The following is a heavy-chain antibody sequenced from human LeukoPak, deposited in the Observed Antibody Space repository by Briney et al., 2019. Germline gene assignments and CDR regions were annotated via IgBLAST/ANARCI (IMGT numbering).Heavy chain of an antibody. V-gene: IGHV3-11*01. CDR2: ISSCGSTI. Sequence: GGSLRLSCAASGFTFSDYYMSWIRQAPGKGLEWVSYISSCGSTIYYADSVKGRFTISRDNAKNSLYLQMNSLRAEDTAVYYCARARELQTYYYYGMDVWGQGTTVTVSS. CDR3: ARARELQTYYYYGMDV. CDR1: GFTFSDYY. J-gene: IGHJ6*02. D-gene: IGHD1-26*01.